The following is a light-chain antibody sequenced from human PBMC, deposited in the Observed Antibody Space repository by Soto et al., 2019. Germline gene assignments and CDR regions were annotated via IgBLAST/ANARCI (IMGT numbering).Light chain of an antibody. CDR1: SSDVGGYNY. J-gene: IGLJ1*01. V-gene: IGLV2-14*01. CDR2: DVS. CDR3: SSYTSSSKV. Sequence: QSVLTQPASVSGSPGQSITISCTGTSSDVGGYNYVSWYQQNPGKAPKLMIYDVSNRPAGVSNRFSGSKSGNTASLTISGLQAEDEADYYCSSYTSSSKVFGTGTKLTVL.